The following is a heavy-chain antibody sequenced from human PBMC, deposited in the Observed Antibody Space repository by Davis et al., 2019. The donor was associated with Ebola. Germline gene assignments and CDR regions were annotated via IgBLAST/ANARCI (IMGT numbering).Heavy chain of an antibody. J-gene: IGHJ4*02. CDR2: LSGGADRT. V-gene: IGHV3-23*01. Sequence: GESLKISCAVSGFPVWDYGLSWVRQAPGKGLEWVSGLSGGADRTYYADSVKGRFTISRDNSKNTIYLEMNNLGAEDTGVYYCARAYSNAYWGQGTLVTVSS. D-gene: IGHD6-13*01. CDR3: ARAYSNAY. CDR1: GFPVWDYG.